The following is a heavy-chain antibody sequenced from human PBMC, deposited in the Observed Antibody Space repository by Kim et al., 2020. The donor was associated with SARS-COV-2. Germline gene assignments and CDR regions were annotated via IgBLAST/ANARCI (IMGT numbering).Heavy chain of an antibody. CDR2: IKSKTDGGTT. Sequence: GGSLRLSCAASGFTFSNAWMSWVRQAPGKGLEWVGRIKSKTDGGTTDYAAPVKGRFTISRDDSKNTLYLQMNSLKTEDTAVYYCTTDPPSIVGARGIRTQVPSKYYFDYWGQGTLVTVSS. V-gene: IGHV3-15*01. CDR1: GFTFSNAW. J-gene: IGHJ4*02. D-gene: IGHD1-26*01. CDR3: TTDPPSIVGARGIRTQVPSKYYFDY.